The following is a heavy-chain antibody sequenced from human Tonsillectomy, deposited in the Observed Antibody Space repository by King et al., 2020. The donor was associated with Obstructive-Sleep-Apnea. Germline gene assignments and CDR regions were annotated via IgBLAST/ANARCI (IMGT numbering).Heavy chain of an antibody. CDR2: IIPIFCIT. Sequence: QLVQSGAEVKKPGSSVKVSCRASGGTYSSDTINWVRQAPGQGLEWMGGIIPIFCITNYAQKFQGRFPITADKSTSTAYMELSRLGSEDTAVYYCARVAGNDYTDYVSNWGQGTLVTVSS. D-gene: IGHD4-11*01. CDR1: GGTYSSDT. CDR3: ARVAGNDYTDYVSN. V-gene: IGHV1-69*17. J-gene: IGHJ4*02.